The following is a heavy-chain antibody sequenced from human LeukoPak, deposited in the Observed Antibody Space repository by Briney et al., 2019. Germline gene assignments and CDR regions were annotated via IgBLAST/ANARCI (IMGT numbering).Heavy chain of an antibody. CDR2: ISSSSSYI. J-gene: IGHJ5*02. CDR3: ARDSSEYCSGGSCKRAWFDP. CDR1: GFTFSSYS. D-gene: IGHD2-15*01. Sequence: GGSLRLSCAASGFTFSSYSMNWVRQAPGKGLEWVSSISSSSSYIYYADSVKGRFTIPRDNAKNSLYLQMNSLRAEDTAVYYCARDSSEYCSGGSCKRAWFDPWGQGTLVTVSS. V-gene: IGHV3-21*01.